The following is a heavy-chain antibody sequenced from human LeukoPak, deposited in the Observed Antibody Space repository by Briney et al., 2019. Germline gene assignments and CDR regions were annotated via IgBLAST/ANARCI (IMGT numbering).Heavy chain of an antibody. CDR2: IKQDGSEK. J-gene: IGHJ4*02. V-gene: IGHV3-7*01. Sequence: GGSLRLSCAASGFTFSSYAMSWIRQSPGKWLDWVANIKQDGSEKYYVDSVKGRFTISRDNAKNSLYLQMNSLRAEDTAVYYCAREFRRAGTLDYWGQGTLVTVSS. CDR1: GFTFSSYA. D-gene: IGHD6-13*01. CDR3: AREFRRAGTLDY.